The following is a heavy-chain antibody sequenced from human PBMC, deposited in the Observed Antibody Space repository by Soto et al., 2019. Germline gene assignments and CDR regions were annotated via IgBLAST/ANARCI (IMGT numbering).Heavy chain of an antibody. J-gene: IGHJ6*02. CDR3: ASGYYDSSGIYYYGMDV. CDR1: GGTFSSYA. CDR2: IIPIFGTA. V-gene: IGHV1-69*13. Sequence: ASVKVSCKASGGTFSSYAISWVRQAPGQGLEWMGGIIPIFGTANYAQKFQGRVTITADESTSTAYMELSSLRSEDTAVYYCASGYYDSSGIYYYGMDVWGQGTTVTVSS. D-gene: IGHD3-22*01.